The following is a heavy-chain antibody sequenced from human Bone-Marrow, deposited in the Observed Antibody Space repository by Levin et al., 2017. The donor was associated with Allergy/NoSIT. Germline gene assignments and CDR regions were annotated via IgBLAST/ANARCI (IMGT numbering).Heavy chain of an antibody. CDR1: GFTFSRFG. Sequence: PGGSLRLSCAASGFTFSRFGFHWVRQAPGKGLEWVALIWHDGSKEYYAESVKGRFTISRDDSRNTLYLQMNSLRAEDTAVYYCARDRGDWSSNADSYDYWGQGTLVTVSS. J-gene: IGHJ4*02. CDR3: ARDRGDWSSNADSYDY. V-gene: IGHV3-33*01. CDR2: IWHDGSKE. D-gene: IGHD3/OR15-3a*01.